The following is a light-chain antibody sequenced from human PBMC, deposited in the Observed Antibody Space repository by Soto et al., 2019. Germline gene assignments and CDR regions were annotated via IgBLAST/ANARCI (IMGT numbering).Light chain of an antibody. J-gene: IGKJ5*01. V-gene: IGKV3-15*01. CDR3: QQYNNWPPIP. CDR2: GAA. CDR1: QSVSSN. Sequence: EIVMTQSPATLSVSPGERATLSCRASQSVSSNLAWYQQKPGQAPRLLIYGAATRATGIPARFSGSVSGTVFTLTISRLQSEDFAVYSCQQYNNWPPIPFGQGTRLEIK.